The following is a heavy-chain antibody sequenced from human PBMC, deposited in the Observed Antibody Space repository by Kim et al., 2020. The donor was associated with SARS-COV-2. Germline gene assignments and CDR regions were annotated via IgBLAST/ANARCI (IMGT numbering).Heavy chain of an antibody. J-gene: IGHJ5*02. V-gene: IGHV4-39*02. CDR3: VREPVSLGYCSSTSCPERNWFDP. D-gene: IGHD2-2*01. CDR1: GGSISSSSYY. Sequence: SETLSLTCTVSGGSISSSSYYWGWIRQPPGKGLEWIGSIYYSGSTYYNPSLKSRVTISVDTSKNQFSLKLSSVTAADTAVYYCVREPVSLGYCSSTSCPERNWFDPWGQGTLVTVSS. CDR2: IYYSGST.